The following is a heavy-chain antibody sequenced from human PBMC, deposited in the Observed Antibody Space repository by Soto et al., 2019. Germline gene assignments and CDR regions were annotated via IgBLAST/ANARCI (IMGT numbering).Heavy chain of an antibody. V-gene: IGHV4-39*01. J-gene: IGHJ1*01. CDR1: GGSISSSSYY. D-gene: IGHD3-22*01. CDR3: ASYYYDSSGYYYARTYSLPREYFQH. Sequence: QLQLQESGPGLVKPSETLSLTCTVSGGSISSSSYYWGWIRQPPGKGLEWIGSIYYSGSTYYNPSLKRRVTLSVDTSKNQFSLKLSSVTAADTAVYYCASYYYDSSGYYYARTYSLPREYFQHWGQGTLVTVSS. CDR2: IYYSGST.